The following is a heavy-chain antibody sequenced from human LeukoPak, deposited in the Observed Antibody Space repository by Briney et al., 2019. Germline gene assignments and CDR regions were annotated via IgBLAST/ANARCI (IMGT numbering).Heavy chain of an antibody. CDR1: GFTFSSYS. Sequence: PGGSLRLSCAASGFTFSSYSMNWVRQAPGKGLEWVSAISSSSSYIYYADSVKGRFTISRDYAKNSLYLQMNSLRAEDTAVYYWAPPRFDYYGMDVWGKGTTVTVYS. CDR3: APPRFDYYGMDV. V-gene: IGHV3-21*01. J-gene: IGHJ6*04. CDR2: ISSSSSYI. D-gene: IGHD3-16*01.